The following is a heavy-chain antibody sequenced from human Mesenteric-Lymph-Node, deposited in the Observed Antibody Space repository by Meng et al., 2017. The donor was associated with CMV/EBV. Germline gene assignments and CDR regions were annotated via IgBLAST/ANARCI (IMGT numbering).Heavy chain of an antibody. CDR2: TYYRSKWFD. D-gene: IGHD5-18*01. CDR3: AREALETVMVIDY. V-gene: IGHV6-1*01. J-gene: IGHJ4*02. Sequence: SQTLSLTCAISGDSVSSNRAAWTWIRQSPSRGLEWLGRTYYRSKWFDDFAVSVKSRITINPDTSKNQFFLQLDSVTPEDTAVYYCAREALETVMVIDYWGQGTLVTVSS. CDR1: GDSVSSNRAA.